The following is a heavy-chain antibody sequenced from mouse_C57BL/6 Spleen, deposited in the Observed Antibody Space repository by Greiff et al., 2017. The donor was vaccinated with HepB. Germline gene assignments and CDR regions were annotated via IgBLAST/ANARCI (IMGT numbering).Heavy chain of an antibody. D-gene: IGHD4-1*01. V-gene: IGHV1-61*01. CDR2: IYPSDSET. Sequence: QVQLQQPGAELVRPGSSVKLSCKASGYTFTSYWMDWVKQRPGQGLEWIGNIYPSDSETHYNQKFKDKATLTVDKSSSTAYMQLSILTSEDSAVYYCAGNWDGFFAYWGQGTLVTVSA. CDR3: AGNWDGFFAY. CDR1: GYTFTSYW. J-gene: IGHJ3*01.